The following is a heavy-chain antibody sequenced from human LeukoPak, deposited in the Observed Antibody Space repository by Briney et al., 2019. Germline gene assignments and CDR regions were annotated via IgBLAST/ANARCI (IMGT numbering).Heavy chain of an antibody. V-gene: IGHV3-30*18. CDR2: ISYDGSNK. Sequence: VISYDGSNKYYADSVKGRFTISRDNSKNTLYLQMNSLRAEDTAVYYCAKDSGSYPEGFDYWGQGTLVTVSS. CDR3: AKDSGSYPEGFDY. J-gene: IGHJ4*02. D-gene: IGHD1-26*01.